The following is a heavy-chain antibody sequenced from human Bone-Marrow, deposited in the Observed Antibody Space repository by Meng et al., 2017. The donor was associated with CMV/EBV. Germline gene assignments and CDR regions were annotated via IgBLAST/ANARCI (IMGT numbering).Heavy chain of an antibody. D-gene: IGHD3-3*01. CDR2: IIPIFGTA. CDR3: ARGRITIFGVSPWYYFDY. CDR1: TFSSYS. J-gene: IGHJ4*02. V-gene: IGHV1-69*06. Sequence: TFSSYSTSSVRQAPGRGLEWMGGIIPIFGTANYAQKFQGRVTITADKSTSTAYMELSSLRSEDTAVYYCARGRITIFGVSPWYYFDYWGQGTLVTVSS.